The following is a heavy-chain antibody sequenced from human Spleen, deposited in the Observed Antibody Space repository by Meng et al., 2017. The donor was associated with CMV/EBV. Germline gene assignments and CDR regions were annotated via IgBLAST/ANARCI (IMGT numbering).Heavy chain of an antibody. J-gene: IGHJ4*02. CDR1: W. D-gene: IGHD3-3*01. CDR3: ARDRGQDFWSGYYTTPRTFYFDY. CDR2: IKQDESEK. V-gene: IGHV3-7*01. Sequence: WMSWVRQAPGKGLEWVASIKQDESEKYYVASVKGRFTISRDNAKNSLYLQMNSLRAEDTAVYYCARDRGQDFWSGYYTTPRTFYFDYWGQGTLVTVSS.